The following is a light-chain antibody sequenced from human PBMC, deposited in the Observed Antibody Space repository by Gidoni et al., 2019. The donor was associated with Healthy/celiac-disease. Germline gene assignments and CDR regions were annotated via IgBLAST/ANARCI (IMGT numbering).Light chain of an antibody. V-gene: IGKV1-39*01. J-gene: IGKJ4*01. CDR1: QSISSY. CDR3: QQSYSTPH. Sequence: DIQMTQSPSSLSASVGDIVTITCRASQSISSYLNWYQQKPGKAPKLLIYAASSLQSGVPSRFSGSGSGTDFTLTISSLQPEDFATYYCQQSYSTPHFXGXTKVXIK. CDR2: AAS.